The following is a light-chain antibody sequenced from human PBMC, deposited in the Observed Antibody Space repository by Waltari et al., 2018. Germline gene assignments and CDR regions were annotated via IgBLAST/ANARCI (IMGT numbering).Light chain of an antibody. J-gene: IGKJ2*01. CDR2: GAS. Sequence: DIVMTQSPDSLAVSLGERASINCKCIQSVLYSSNNYNDFAWYQQKPGQPPQLLIYGASTRESGVPDRFGGSGSGAHFTLTISSLQAEDVAVYYCQQYYESPYTFGQGTKLEIK. CDR3: QQYYESPYT. CDR1: QSVLYSSNNYND. V-gene: IGKV4-1*01.